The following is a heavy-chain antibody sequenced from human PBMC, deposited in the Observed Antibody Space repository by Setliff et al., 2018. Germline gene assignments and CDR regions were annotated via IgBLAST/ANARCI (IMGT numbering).Heavy chain of an antibody. D-gene: IGHD3-22*01. Sequence: SVKVSCKASGGTFRTDGFSWVRQAPGQGLEWMGRIIPVFRTANYAQKFRGRVTITADEVARTAYMELSTLRSEGTAVYYCARDTRDKYDSSGYYLSLDSWGQGSLVTVSS. J-gene: IGHJ4*02. CDR1: GGTFRTDG. CDR3: ARDTRDKYDSSGYYLSLDS. V-gene: IGHV1-69*13. CDR2: IIPVFRTA.